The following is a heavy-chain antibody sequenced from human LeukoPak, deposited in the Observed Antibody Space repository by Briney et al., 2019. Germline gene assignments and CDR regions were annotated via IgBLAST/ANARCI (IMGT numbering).Heavy chain of an antibody. CDR2: IKQDGSEK. V-gene: IGHV3-7*01. Sequence: PGGSLRPSCAASGFTFSSYWMSWVRRAPGKGLEWVANIKQDGSEKYYVDSVKGRFTISRDNAKNSLYLQMNSLRAEDTAVYYCARDGWYYDSSGFYWGQGTLVTVSS. D-gene: IGHD3-22*01. CDR3: ARDGWYYDSSGFY. J-gene: IGHJ4*02. CDR1: GFTFSSYW.